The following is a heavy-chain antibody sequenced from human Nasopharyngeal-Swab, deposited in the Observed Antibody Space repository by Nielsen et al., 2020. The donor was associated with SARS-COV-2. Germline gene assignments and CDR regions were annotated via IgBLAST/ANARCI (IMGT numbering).Heavy chain of an antibody. D-gene: IGHD6-19*01. V-gene: IGHV3-13*01. CDR2: IGTAGDT. CDR1: GFTFSSYD. J-gene: IGHJ6*03. CDR3: ARGAVAGHYYYYYYMDV. Sequence: GESLKISCAASGFTFSSYDMHWVRQATGKVLEWVSAIGTAGDTYYPGPVKGRFTISRENAKNSLYLQMNSLRAEDTAVYYCARGAVAGHYYYYYYMDVWGQGTLVTVSS.